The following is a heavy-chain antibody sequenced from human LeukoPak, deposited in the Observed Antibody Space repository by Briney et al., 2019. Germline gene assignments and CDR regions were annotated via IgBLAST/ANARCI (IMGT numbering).Heavy chain of an antibody. CDR2: IIPIFSTA. V-gene: IGHV1-69*05. Sequence: ASVKVSCKASGGTFSSYAISWVRQAPGQGLEWMGGIIPIFSTANYAQKFQGRVTITTDESTSTAYMELSSLRSEDTAVYYCARGYSGSYYGFWFDPWGQGTLVTVSS. J-gene: IGHJ5*02. CDR1: GGTFSSYA. CDR3: ARGYSGSYYGFWFDP. D-gene: IGHD1-26*01.